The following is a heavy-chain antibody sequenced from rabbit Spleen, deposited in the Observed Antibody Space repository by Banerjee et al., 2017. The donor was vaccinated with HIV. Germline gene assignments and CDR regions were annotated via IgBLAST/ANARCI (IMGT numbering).Heavy chain of an antibody. Sequence: QEHLVESGGGLVKPEGSLTLTCKASRFSFSDRDVMCWVRQAPGKGLEWIACINAATGKPVYATWAKGRFTISRTSSTTVTLRMTSLTAADRATYFCARDLVGVIGWNFYLWGQGTLVTVS. D-gene: IGHD1-1*01. CDR2: INAATGKP. V-gene: IGHV1S45*01. CDR3: ARDLVGVIGWNFYL. CDR1: RFSFSDRDV. J-gene: IGHJ4*01.